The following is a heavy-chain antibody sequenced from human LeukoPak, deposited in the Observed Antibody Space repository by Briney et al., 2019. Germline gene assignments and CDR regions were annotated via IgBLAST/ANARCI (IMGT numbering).Heavy chain of an antibody. CDR3: ARTGESFYFYYYMDV. CDR1: GGSISSYY. J-gene: IGHJ6*03. D-gene: IGHD1-26*01. V-gene: IGHV4-59*12. CDR2: IYYSGST. Sequence: PSETLSLTCTVSGGSISSYYWSWIRQPPGKGLEWIGYIYYSGSTNYNPSLKSRVTISVDTSKNQFSLTLSSVTAADTAVYYCARTGESFYFYYYMDVWGKGTTVTVSS.